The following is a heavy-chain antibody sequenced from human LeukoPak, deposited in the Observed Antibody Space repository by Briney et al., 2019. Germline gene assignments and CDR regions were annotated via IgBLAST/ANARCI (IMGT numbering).Heavy chain of an antibody. CDR2: ISGSGGST. CDR1: GFTFSSYA. D-gene: IGHD2-2*01. V-gene: IGHV3-23*01. J-gene: IGHJ4*02. Sequence: GRSLRLSCAAPGFTFSSYAMSWVRQAPGKGLEWVSAISGSGGSTYYADSVKGRFTISRDNSKNTLYLQMNSLRAEDTAVYYCAKDFIVVVPAATFDYWGQGTLVTVSS. CDR3: AKDFIVVVPAATFDY.